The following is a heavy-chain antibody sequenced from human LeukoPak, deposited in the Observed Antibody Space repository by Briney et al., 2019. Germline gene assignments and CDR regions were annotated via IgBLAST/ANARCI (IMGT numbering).Heavy chain of an antibody. CDR2: ISASGGST. Sequence: GGSLRLSCAASGFTFKNYAMNWVRQAPGKGLEWVSAISASGGSTFIADSVKGRFIVSRDNSQNTLYLQVNSLRAEDTAVYYCAKGPAPRLGEFSYHALVDYWGQGTLVTVSS. D-gene: IGHD3-16*02. V-gene: IGHV3-23*01. CDR1: GFTFKNYA. J-gene: IGHJ4*02. CDR3: AKGPAPRLGEFSYHALVDY.